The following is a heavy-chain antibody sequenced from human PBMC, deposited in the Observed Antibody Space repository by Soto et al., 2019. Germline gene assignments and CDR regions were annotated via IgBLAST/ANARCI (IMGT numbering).Heavy chain of an antibody. J-gene: IGHJ1*01. CDR1: GGTFRSYT. D-gene: IGHD6-6*01. V-gene: IGHV1-69*04. Sequence: SVQVSCKASGGTFRSYTIIWVRQAPRQGLEWMGRIIPILGIANYAQKFQGRVTITADKSTSTAYMELSSLRSEDTAVYYCAREQLLGYSSSPGGSYFQHWGQGTLVTVSS. CDR3: AREQLLGYSSSPGGSYFQH. CDR2: IIPILGIA.